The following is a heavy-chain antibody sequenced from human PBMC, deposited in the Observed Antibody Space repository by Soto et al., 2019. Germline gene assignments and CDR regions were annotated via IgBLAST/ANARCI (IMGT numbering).Heavy chain of an antibody. CDR2: IYYSGST. Sequence: QVQLQESGPGLVKPSQTLSLTCTVSGGSISSGDYYWSWIRQPPGKGLEWIGYIYYSGSTYYNPSLKSRVTISVATSTTQFSLKLSSLAAADTAVYYCARLYCSSWYGRREFDYWGQGTLVTVSS. D-gene: IGHD6-13*01. V-gene: IGHV4-30-4*01. CDR1: GGSISSGDYY. CDR3: ARLYCSSWYGRREFDY. J-gene: IGHJ4*02.